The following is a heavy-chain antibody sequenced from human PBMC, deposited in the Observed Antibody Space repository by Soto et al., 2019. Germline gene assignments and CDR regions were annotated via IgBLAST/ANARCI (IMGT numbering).Heavy chain of an antibody. D-gene: IGHD2-2*01. V-gene: IGHV3-30*18. J-gene: IGHJ6*02. Sequence: HPGGSLRLSCAASGFTFSSYGMHWVRQAPGKGLEWVAVISYDGSNKYYADSVKGRFTISRDNSKNTLYLQMNSLRAEDTAVYYCAKELEPPAAPYYYYYYGMDVWGQGTTVTVSS. CDR2: ISYDGSNK. CDR3: AKELEPPAAPYYYYYYGMDV. CDR1: GFTFSSYG.